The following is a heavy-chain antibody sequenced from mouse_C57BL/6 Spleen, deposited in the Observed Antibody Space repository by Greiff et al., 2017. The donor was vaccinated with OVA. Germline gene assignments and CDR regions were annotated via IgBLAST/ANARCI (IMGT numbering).Heavy chain of an antibody. CDR3: ARRCPYYYGSSYFDD. Sequence: QVQLKESGPGILQSSQTLSLTCSFSGFSLSTSGMGVSWIRQPSGKGLEWLAHIYWDDDKRSTPSLKRRLTISKDTSRNQVFLNITSVDTADTATYYCARRCPYYYGSSYFDDWGQGTTLTVSS. V-gene: IGHV8-12*01. D-gene: IGHD1-1*01. CDR2: IYWDDDK. CDR1: GFSLSTSGMG. J-gene: IGHJ2*01.